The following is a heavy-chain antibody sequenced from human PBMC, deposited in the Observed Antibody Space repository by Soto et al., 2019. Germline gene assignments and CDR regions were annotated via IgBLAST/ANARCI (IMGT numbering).Heavy chain of an antibody. CDR2: IVVGSGNT. J-gene: IGHJ6*02. CDR1: GFTFTSSA. V-gene: IGHV1-58*01. D-gene: IGHD3-3*01. CDR3: AAGTHLDGFFEWLSPYYYGMDV. Sequence: SVKVSCKASGFTFTSSAVQWVRQARGQRLEWIGWIVVGSGNTNYAQKFQERVTITRDMSTRTAYMELSSLRSEDTAVYYCAAGTHLDGFFEWLSPYYYGMDVWGQGTTVTVS.